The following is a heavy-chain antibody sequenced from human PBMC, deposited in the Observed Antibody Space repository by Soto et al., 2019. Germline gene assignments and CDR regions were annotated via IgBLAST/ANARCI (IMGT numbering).Heavy chain of an antibody. CDR1: GFTLSDQY. CDR2: TRNKANSYTT. V-gene: IGHV3-72*01. D-gene: IGHD4-17*01. J-gene: IGHJ4*02. Sequence: GGFLRLPWAASGFTLSDQYMDWVSQAPGKGLEWVGRTRNKANSYTTEYAASVKGRFTVSRDESKNSLYLQMNSLNTEDTAVYYGAASWGDYRDLDYWGQGTLVTVS. CDR3: AASWGDYRDLDY.